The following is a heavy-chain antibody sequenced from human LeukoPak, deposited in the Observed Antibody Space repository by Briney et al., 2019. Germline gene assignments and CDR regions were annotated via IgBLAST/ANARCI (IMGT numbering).Heavy chain of an antibody. V-gene: IGHV3-7*01. CDR3: ARDPEDYGGYYFDY. Sequence: PGGSLRLSCAASGFTFSSYWMSWVRQAPGKGLEWVANIKQDGSEKYYVDSVKGRFTISRDNAKNSLYLQMNSLRAEDTAVYYCARDPEDYGGYYFDYWGQGTLVTVSP. J-gene: IGHJ4*02. D-gene: IGHD4-23*01. CDR2: IKQDGSEK. CDR1: GFTFSSYW.